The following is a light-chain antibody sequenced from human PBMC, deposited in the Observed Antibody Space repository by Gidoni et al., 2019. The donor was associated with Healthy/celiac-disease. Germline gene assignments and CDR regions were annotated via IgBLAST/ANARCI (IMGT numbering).Light chain of an antibody. V-gene: IGKV4-1*01. J-gene: IGKJ1*01. Sequence: DIVMTQSPDSLAVSLGERATINCKSSQSVLYTSNNKNYLAWYQQKPGQPPKLLIYWASTRESRVPHRFSGSVSVTDFTLTISSLQAEEVAVYFCQQYYSTPSWTFGQGTKVEIK. CDR3: QQYYSTPSWT. CDR2: WAS. CDR1: QSVLYTSNNKNY.